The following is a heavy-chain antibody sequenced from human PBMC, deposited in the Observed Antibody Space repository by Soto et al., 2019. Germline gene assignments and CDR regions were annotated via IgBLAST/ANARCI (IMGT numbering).Heavy chain of an antibody. Sequence: ASVKVSCKASGYTFTSYGIHWVRQAPGQRLEWMGWINAANGDTKYSPKFQGRVAITRDTSASTAYMELSSLRSEDTAVYYCVRRHVSATGIDWFDPWGQGTMVTVYS. CDR3: VRRHVSATGIDWFDP. D-gene: IGHD6-13*01. CDR2: INAANGDT. CDR1: GYTFTSYG. J-gene: IGHJ5*02. V-gene: IGHV1-3*01.